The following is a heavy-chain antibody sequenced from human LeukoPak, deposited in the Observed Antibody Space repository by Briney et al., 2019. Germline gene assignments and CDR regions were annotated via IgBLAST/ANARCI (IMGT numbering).Heavy chain of an antibody. Sequence: ASVKVSCKASGYTFTGYYMHWVRQAPGQGLEWMGWINPNSGGTNYAQKFQGRVTMTRDTSISTAYMELSRLRSDDTAVYYCARDLCRTDGSCYYNWFDPWGQGTLVTVSS. D-gene: IGHD2-15*01. CDR2: INPNSGGT. V-gene: IGHV1-2*02. J-gene: IGHJ5*02. CDR1: GYTFTGYY. CDR3: ARDLCRTDGSCYYNWFDP.